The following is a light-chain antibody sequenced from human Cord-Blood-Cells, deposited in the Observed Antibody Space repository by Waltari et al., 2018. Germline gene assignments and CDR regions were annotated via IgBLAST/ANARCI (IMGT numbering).Light chain of an antibody. CDR2: KVS. CDR1: SSDVVGYNY. Sequence: QSALTLPASVSGSPGQSITISFTGTSSDVVGYNYVSWYQQNPGNVPKLMIYKVSNRPSGVSNRVSVSKSGYTASLTISVLQAEDEAEYNCSSYTSSSTRVFGTGAKVTVL. J-gene: IGLJ1*01. V-gene: IGLV2-14*01. CDR3: SSYTSSSTRV.